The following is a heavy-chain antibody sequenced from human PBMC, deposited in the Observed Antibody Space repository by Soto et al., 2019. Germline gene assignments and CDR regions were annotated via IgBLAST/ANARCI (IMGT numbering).Heavy chain of an antibody. D-gene: IGHD2-15*01. CDR3: TRDYCTGGICPYNWFDH. J-gene: IGHJ5*02. V-gene: IGHV4-59*01. CDR2: IYYSGHT. Sequence: SETLSLTCTVSGGSISNYYWSWIRQPPGKGLEWIGYIYYSGHTNYNPSRKSRVTISVDTSRNQFSLRLSSVTPADTAVYYCTRDYCTGGICPYNWFDHWGQGTLVTV. CDR1: GGSISNYY.